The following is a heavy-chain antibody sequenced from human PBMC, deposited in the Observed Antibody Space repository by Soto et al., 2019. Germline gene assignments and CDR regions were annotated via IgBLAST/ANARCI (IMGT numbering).Heavy chain of an antibody. J-gene: IGHJ6*02. Sequence: QVQLVQSGAEVKKPGSSVKVSCKASGGTFSSYTISWVRQAPGQGREWMGRIIPILGIANYAQKFQGRVTITADKFTSTAYMELSSLRSEDTAVYYCARGKKGPGRVYNGNDVGYYYGMDAWGQGTTVTVSS. CDR2: IIPILGIA. V-gene: IGHV1-69*02. CDR1: GGTFSSYT. CDR3: ARGKKGPGRVYNGNDVGYYYGMDA. D-gene: IGHD1-1*01.